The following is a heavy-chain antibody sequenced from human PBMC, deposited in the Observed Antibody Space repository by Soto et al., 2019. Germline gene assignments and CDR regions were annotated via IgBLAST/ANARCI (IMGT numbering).Heavy chain of an antibody. CDR2: INHSGST. D-gene: IGHD6-13*01. V-gene: IGHV4-34*01. CDR1: GGSFSGYY. J-gene: IGHJ4*02. CDR3: ARLAAAGNDFDY. Sequence: QVQLQQWGAGLLKPSETLSLTCAVDGGSFSGYYWSWIRQPPGKGLEWIGEINHSGSTNYNPSRKRRVTISVDTSKNQFSLKLSSVTAADTAVYYCARLAAAGNDFDYWGQGTLVTVSS.